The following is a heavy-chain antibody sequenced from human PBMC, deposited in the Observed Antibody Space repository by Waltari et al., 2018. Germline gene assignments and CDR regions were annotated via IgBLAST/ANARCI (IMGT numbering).Heavy chain of an antibody. CDR1: GFPSIRYW. CDR3: ARVATKTYSSPVPGRPYYYGMDV. Sequence: EEQLVESGGGLAQPGESLRLSCAASGFPSIRYWMDWFRHAPGTGLVWVSRINSDGSSTTYADSVKGRFTISRDNAKNTLYVQMNRLRAEDTAVYYCARVATKTYSSPVPGRPYYYGMDVWGQGTTVTVSS. V-gene: IGHV3-74*01. J-gene: IGHJ6*02. D-gene: IGHD3-22*01. CDR2: INSDGSST.